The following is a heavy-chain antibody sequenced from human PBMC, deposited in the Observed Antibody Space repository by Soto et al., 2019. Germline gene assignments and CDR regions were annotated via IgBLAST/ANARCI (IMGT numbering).Heavy chain of an antibody. D-gene: IGHD3-22*01. Sequence: QVQLQESGPGLVKPSGTLSLTCAVSGESMRSNNWWSWVRHPPGKGLEWIGEIYHSGTTNYNPSLKSRVTISVDKSKNQFSLRLNSVTAADTAFYYCARGGYDSSGYYFRLDYWGQGTLVTVSS. J-gene: IGHJ4*02. CDR2: IYHSGTT. V-gene: IGHV4-4*02. CDR3: ARGGYDSSGYYFRLDY. CDR1: GESMRSNNW.